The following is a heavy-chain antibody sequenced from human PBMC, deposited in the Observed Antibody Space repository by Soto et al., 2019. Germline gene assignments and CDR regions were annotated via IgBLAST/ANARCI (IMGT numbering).Heavy chain of an antibody. CDR2: ISYAGSNK. V-gene: IGHV3-30*18. CDR1: GFTFSSYG. Sequence: PGGSLRFSCAASGFTFSSYGMHWVRQAPGKGLEWAALISYAGSNKYYADSVKGRFTISRDNSKNTLYLQMNSLRADDTAMYYCAKDQFPYCSTSCSGVSDYWGQGTLVTVSS. D-gene: IGHD2-2*01. J-gene: IGHJ4*02. CDR3: AKDQFPYCSTSCSGVSDY.